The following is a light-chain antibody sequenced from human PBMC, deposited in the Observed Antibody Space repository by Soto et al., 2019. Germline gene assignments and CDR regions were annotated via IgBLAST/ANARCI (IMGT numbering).Light chain of an antibody. V-gene: IGLV2-14*01. Sequence: QSVLTQPASVSGSPGQSITISCTGTSSDLGAYNSVSWYRQHPGKPPKVMIYDVTNRPSGVSSRFSGSKSGNTASLTISGLQADDEADYYCWSYTTSNTLVFGTGTKVTVL. CDR1: SSDLGAYNS. CDR3: WSYTTSNTLV. CDR2: DVT. J-gene: IGLJ1*01.